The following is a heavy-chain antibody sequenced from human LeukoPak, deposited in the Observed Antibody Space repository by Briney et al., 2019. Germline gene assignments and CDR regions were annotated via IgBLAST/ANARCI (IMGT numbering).Heavy chain of an antibody. CDR2: IYTSGST. V-gene: IGHV4-4*07. Sequence: SETLSLTCTVSGGSISSYYWSWIRQPAGKGLEWIGRIYTSGSTNYHPPLMSRGTMSVDTSKNQFSLNLSSVTAADTAVYYCAREGSYRPLDYWGQGTLVTVSS. D-gene: IGHD1-26*01. CDR1: GGSISSYY. J-gene: IGHJ4*02. CDR3: AREGSYRPLDY.